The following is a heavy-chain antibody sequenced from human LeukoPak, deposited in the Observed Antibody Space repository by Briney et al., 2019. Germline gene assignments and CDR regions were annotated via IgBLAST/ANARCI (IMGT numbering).Heavy chain of an antibody. D-gene: IGHD3-22*01. V-gene: IGHV3-30-3*01. CDR1: GFTFSIYA. CDR2: ISSDGSNK. CDR3: AKDTLYYDSSGENDY. Sequence: GRSLRLSCAASGFTFSIYAMHWVRQAPGKGLEWVAFISSDGSNKYYADSVKGRFTISRDNSKNTLYLQMNSLRAEDTAVYYCAKDTLYYDSSGENDYWGQGTLVTVSS. J-gene: IGHJ4*02.